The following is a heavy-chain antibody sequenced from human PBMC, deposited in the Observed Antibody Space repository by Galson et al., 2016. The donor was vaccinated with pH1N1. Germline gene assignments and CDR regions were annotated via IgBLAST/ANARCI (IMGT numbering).Heavy chain of an antibody. CDR3: VKYDSSGYYYGRLVN. D-gene: IGHD3-22*01. J-gene: IGHJ4*02. Sequence: SLRLSCAPSGFTFSTFAMGWVRQAPGKGLQRLSAISGGGATTYYIDSVKGRFTISRDNSKNTLYLEMNSLKAEDTALYYCVKYDSSGYYYGRLVNWGQGTLVTVSS. V-gene: IGHV3-23*01. CDR1: GFTFSTFA. CDR2: ISGGGATT.